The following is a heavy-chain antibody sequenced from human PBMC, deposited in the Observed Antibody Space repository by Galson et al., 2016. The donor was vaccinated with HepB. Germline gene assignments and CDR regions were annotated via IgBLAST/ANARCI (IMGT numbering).Heavy chain of an antibody. D-gene: IGHD2/OR15-2a*01. CDR1: GYTLTELS. CDR2: FDPEDGEI. CDR3: AVRSMTGVV. Sequence: SVKVSCKVSGYTLTELSLHWVRQAPGKGLEWMGGFDPEDGEIIYAQKIQGRVNMTEDTSKDTAYLELSSLRYEDTAVYYCAVRSMTGVVWGQGTLVTVSS. J-gene: IGHJ4*02. V-gene: IGHV1-24*01.